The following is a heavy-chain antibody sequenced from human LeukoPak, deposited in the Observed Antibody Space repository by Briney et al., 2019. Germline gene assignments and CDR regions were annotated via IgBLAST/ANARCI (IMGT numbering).Heavy chain of an antibody. CDR1: GGSISSGSYY. Sequence: SQTLSLTCTVSGGSISSGSYYWSWTRQPAGKGLEWIGRIYTSGSTNYNPSLKSRVTISVDTSKNQFSLKLSSVTAADTAVYYCARESPLGHYFDYWGQGTLVTVSS. J-gene: IGHJ4*02. V-gene: IGHV4-61*02. D-gene: IGHD3-16*01. CDR3: ARESPLGHYFDY. CDR2: IYTSGST.